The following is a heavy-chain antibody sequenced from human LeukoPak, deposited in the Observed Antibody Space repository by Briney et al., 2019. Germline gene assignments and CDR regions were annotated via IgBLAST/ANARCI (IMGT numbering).Heavy chain of an antibody. V-gene: IGHV3-53*01. Sequence: GGSLRLSCTVSGFTVSSNSVSWVRQAPGEGLEWVSFIYSDNTHYSDSVKGRFTISRDNSKNTLYLQMNSLRAEDPAVYYCARRADAYSLPYDYSSQGTLVTLSS. J-gene: IGHJ4*02. D-gene: IGHD3-16*01. CDR2: IYSDNT. CDR3: ARRADAYSLPYDY. CDR1: GFTVSSNS.